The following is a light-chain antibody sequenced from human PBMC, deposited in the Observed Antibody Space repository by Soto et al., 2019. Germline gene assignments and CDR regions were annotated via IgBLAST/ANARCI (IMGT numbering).Light chain of an antibody. J-gene: IGLJ1*01. CDR3: VAWDDRLNGHV. CDR2: VND. CDR1: SSNMGTNT. Sequence: QSVLTQPPSASGTPGQRVTISCSGGSSNMGTNTVSWYQQVPGTAPKVLIYVNDQRPSGVPDRFSGSNSGTSASLAISGRQPEDEAEYYCVAWDDRLNGHVFGTGTKLTVL. V-gene: IGLV1-44*01.